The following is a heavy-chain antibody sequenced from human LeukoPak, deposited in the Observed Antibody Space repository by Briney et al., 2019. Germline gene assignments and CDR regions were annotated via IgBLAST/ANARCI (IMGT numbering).Heavy chain of an antibody. V-gene: IGHV3-23*01. CDR2: ISDNGGGR. J-gene: IGHJ4*02. CDR3: AKPSGARWELLGFDF. CDR1: GFIFRNYA. D-gene: IGHD1-26*01. Sequence: GGSLRLSCGASGFIFRNYAMSWVRQAPGEGLEWVSGISDNGGGRYYADSVKGRFTISRDNSKNTLFLQMNSLRAEDTAIYYCAKPSGARWELLGFDFWGQGALVTVSS.